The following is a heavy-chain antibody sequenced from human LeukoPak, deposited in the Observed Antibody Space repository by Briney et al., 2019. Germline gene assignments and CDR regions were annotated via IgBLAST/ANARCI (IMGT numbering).Heavy chain of an antibody. CDR3: ARDRGSYPFDY. Sequence: GGSLRLSCAASGFTFSSYAMSWVRQAPGKGLEWVSAISGSGGSTYYADSVKGRFTISRDHFKNTLSLQNNSLRAEDTAVYYCARDRGSYPFDYWGQGTLVTVSS. J-gene: IGHJ4*02. CDR1: GFTFSSYA. CDR2: ISGSGGST. V-gene: IGHV3-23*01. D-gene: IGHD1-26*01.